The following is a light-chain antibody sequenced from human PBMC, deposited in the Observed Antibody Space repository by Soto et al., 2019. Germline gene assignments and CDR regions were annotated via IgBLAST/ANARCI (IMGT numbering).Light chain of an antibody. V-gene: IGKV1-5*03. CDR1: QSISSW. CDR2: KAC. Sequence: DIQMTQSPSTLSASVGDRVTITCRASQSISSWLAWYQQKPEKAPKLLIYKACRLESGVPSRFSGSGYGTEFTLNISRPQPDDFATYSCPQYNSYPWAFGQGNKVELK. CDR3: PQYNSYPWA. J-gene: IGKJ1*01.